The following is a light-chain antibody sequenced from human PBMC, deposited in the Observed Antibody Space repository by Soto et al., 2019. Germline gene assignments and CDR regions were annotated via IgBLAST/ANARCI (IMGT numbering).Light chain of an antibody. J-gene: IGLJ1*01. V-gene: IGLV2-14*01. CDR3: TSSTSSSTLV. CDR2: EVS. CDR1: SSDVGGYNY. Sequence: QSALTQPASVSGSPGQSITISCTGTSSDVGGYNYVSWYQQHPGKAPKLMIYEVSNRPSGVSNRFSCSKSGNTASLTISGLDAEDDAYYSCTSSTSSSTLVFGTGTTLTVL.